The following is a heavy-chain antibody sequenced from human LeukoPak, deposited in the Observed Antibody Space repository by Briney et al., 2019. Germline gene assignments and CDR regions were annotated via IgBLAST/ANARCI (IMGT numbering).Heavy chain of an antibody. CDR2: ISSSSYI. Sequence: GGSLRLSCAASGFTFSSYSMNWARQAPGKGLEWVSSISSSSYIYYADSVKGRFTISRDNAKNSLYLQMNSLRAEDTAVYYCATGAEYCTNGVCYRFDYWGQGTLVTVSS. CDR3: ATGAEYCTNGVCYRFDY. J-gene: IGHJ4*02. D-gene: IGHD2-8*01. V-gene: IGHV3-21*01. CDR1: GFTFSSYS.